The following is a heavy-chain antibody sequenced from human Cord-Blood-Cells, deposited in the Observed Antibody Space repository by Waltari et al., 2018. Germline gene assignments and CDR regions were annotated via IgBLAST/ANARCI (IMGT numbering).Heavy chain of an antibody. V-gene: IGHV1-24*01. CDR3: ATGKVSVVISSPTFDY. CDR2: FDPEDGET. J-gene: IGHJ4*02. CDR1: GSNLNEFP. D-gene: IGHD3-22*01. Sequence: QVQLVQSGAEVKKPGASVKGSCKVSGSNLNEFPIHRVRPAPGKGLEWRGGFDPEDGETINAQKFQGRVTMTEDTSTDTAYMELSSLRSEDTAVYYCATGKVSVVISSPTFDYWGQGTLVTVSS.